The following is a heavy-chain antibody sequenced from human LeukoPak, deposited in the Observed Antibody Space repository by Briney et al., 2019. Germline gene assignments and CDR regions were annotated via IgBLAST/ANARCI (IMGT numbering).Heavy chain of an antibody. J-gene: IGHJ4*02. CDR2: IKQDGSEK. CDR1: GFTFDDYG. Sequence: GGSLRLSCAASGFTFDDYGMSWVRQAPGKGLEWVANIKQDGSEKFYVDSVKGRFTISRDNAKNSVYLQMNSLRVEDTAVYYCARGPLWGQGTLVTVSS. V-gene: IGHV3-7*01. CDR3: ARGPL.